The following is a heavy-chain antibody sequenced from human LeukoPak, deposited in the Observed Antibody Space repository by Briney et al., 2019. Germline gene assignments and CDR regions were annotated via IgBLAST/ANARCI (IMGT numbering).Heavy chain of an antibody. D-gene: IGHD1-1*01. V-gene: IGHV3-23*01. J-gene: IGHJ5*02. CDR2: ISGGGGGTT. CDR1: GFTFSSCA. Sequence: GGSLRLSCVVSGFTFSSCAMTWVRQAPGKGVEWVSAISGGGGGTTYYAESVKGRFTISGDNSKNTVYLQMHSLRAEDTAIYFCAKGRAGGWNGGDRWGQGTLVAVSS. CDR3: AKGRAGGWNGGDR.